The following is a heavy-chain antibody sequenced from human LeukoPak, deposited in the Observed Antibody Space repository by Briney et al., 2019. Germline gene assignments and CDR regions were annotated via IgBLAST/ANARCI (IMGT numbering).Heavy chain of an antibody. J-gene: IGHJ4*02. CDR2: IYHSGST. CDR1: GYSISSGYY. D-gene: IGHD3-10*01. CDR3: ATGLGSGSGSYYDDY. Sequence: SETLSLTSAVSGYSISSGYYWGWIRQPPGKGLEWIGRIYHSGSTSYNPSLKSRVTISVDTSTNQFSLKLSSVTAADTAVYYCATGLGSGSGSYYDDYWGQGILVTVSS. V-gene: IGHV4-38-2*01.